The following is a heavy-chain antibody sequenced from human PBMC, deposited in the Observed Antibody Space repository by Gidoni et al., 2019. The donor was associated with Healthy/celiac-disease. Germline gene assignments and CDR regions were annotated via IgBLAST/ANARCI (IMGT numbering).Heavy chain of an antibody. Sequence: QVQLQESGPGLVKPSVTLSLTCAVSGGPISSSNWWSWVRQRPGKGLAWIGEIYHSGSTNYNPSLKSRVTISVDKSKNQFSLKLSSVTAADTAVYYCATFTIFGVVGVYYGMDVWGQGTTVTVSS. CDR1: GGPISSSNW. J-gene: IGHJ6*02. CDR2: IYHSGST. V-gene: IGHV4-4*02. D-gene: IGHD3-3*01. CDR3: ATFTIFGVVGVYYGMDV.